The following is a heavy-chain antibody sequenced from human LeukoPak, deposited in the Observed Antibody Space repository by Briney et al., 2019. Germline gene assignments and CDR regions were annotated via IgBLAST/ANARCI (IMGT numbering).Heavy chain of an antibody. CDR3: ARDHEYQLLYGYYYGMDV. D-gene: IGHD2-2*02. CDR1: GYTFTGYY. V-gene: IGHV1-2*02. CDR2: INPNSGGT. Sequence: ASVNVSCKASGYTFTGYYMHWVRQAPGQGLEWMGWINPNSGGTNYAQKFQGRVTMTRDTSISTAYMELSRLRSDDTAVYYCARDHEYQLLYGYYYGMDVWGQGTTVTVSS. J-gene: IGHJ6*02.